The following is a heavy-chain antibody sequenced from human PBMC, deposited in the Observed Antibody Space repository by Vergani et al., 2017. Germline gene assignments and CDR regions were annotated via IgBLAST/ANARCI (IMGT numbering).Heavy chain of an antibody. J-gene: IGHJ5*02. V-gene: IGHV1-46*03. CDR3: ARDENTIIVVADINHYNWFDP. CDR1: GYTFTSYY. D-gene: IGHD3-22*01. Sequence: QVQLVQSGAEVKKPGASVKVSCKASGYTFTSYYMHWVRQAPGQGLEWMGIINPSGGSTSYAQKFQGRVTMTRDTSTSTVYMELSSLRSEDTAVYYCARDENTIIVVADINHYNWFDPWGQGTLVTVSS. CDR2: INPSGGST.